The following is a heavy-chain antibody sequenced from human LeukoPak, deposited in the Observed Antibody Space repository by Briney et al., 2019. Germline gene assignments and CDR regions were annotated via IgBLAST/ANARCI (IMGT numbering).Heavy chain of an antibody. Sequence: GGSLRLSCVASGFAFGSHWMHWVRQAPGKGLVWVSRINNDGSSTNYAGSVKGRFTISRDNAKNTLYLQMYSLRAEDTAVYYCAKDGARDGYNYPDYWGQGTLVTVSS. CDR2: INNDGSST. J-gene: IGHJ4*02. V-gene: IGHV3-74*01. CDR3: AKDGARDGYNYPDY. D-gene: IGHD5-24*01. CDR1: GFAFGSHW.